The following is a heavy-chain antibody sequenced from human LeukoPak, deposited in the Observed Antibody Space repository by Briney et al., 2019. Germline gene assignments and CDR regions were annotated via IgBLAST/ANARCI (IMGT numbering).Heavy chain of an antibody. D-gene: IGHD3-9*01. J-gene: IGHJ3*02. CDR3: ARGTVYDILTGYLYAFDI. V-gene: IGHV4-34*01. CDR1: GGSFSGYY. CDR2: INHSGST. Sequence: SETLSLTCAVYGGSFSGYYWSWIRQPPGKGLGWIGEINHSGSTNYNPSLKSRVTISVDTSKNQFSLKLSSVTAADTAVYYCARGTVYDILTGYLYAFDIWGQGTMVTVSS.